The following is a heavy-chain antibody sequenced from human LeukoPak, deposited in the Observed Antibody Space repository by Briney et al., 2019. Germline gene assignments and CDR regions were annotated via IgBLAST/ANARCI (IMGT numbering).Heavy chain of an antibody. Sequence: PGRSLRLSCAASGFTFSSHAMHWVRQTPGKGLEWVAVVSFDGTSKYYADSVKGRLTISRDNSKNTLYLQMNNVRTEDTAVYSCARGGAWLRLDAFDLWGQGTVVTVSS. V-gene: IGHV3-30-3*01. CDR3: ARGGAWLRLDAFDL. CDR1: GFTFSSHA. D-gene: IGHD5-12*01. J-gene: IGHJ3*01. CDR2: VSFDGTSK.